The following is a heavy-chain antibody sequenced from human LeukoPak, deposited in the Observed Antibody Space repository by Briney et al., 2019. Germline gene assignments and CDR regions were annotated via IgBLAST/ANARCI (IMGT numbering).Heavy chain of an antibody. CDR2: ISASGAMT. D-gene: IGHD3-3*01. Sequence: PGGSLRLSCGASGFTFNDYAMTWVRQAPGKGLEWVSSISASGAMTYYADSVKGRFTVSRDNSKNTLYLQMSRLTDADTAVYYCARGIFGPIGEGYYMDVWGKGTTVTVSS. V-gene: IGHV3-23*01. J-gene: IGHJ6*03. CDR3: ARGIFGPIGEGYYMDV. CDR1: GFTFNDYA.